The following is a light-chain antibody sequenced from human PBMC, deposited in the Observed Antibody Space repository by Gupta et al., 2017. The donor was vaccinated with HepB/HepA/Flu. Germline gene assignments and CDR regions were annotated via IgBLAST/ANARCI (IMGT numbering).Light chain of an antibody. CDR3: QKDNSAPWT. CDR1: QGIDSY. V-gene: IGKV1-27*01. J-gene: IGKJ1*01. Sequence: DIQMTQSPSSLSASVGDRVTITCRASQGIDSYLAWFQQKPGKVPKLLIFAASTLQSGVPSRFSGSGSGTDFTLTISSLQPEDVATYYCQKDNSAPWTFGQGTKVEIK. CDR2: AAS.